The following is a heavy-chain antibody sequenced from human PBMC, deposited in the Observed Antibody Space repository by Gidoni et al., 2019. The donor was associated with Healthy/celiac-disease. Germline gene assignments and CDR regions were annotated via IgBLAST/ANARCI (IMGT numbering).Heavy chain of an antibody. CDR1: GFTFRNAW. V-gene: IGHV3-15*01. CDR2: IKSKTDGGTT. CDR3: TTVALWGELDEKFDY. J-gene: IGHJ4*02. D-gene: IGHD2-15*01. Sequence: EVQLVESGGGLVKPGGSLRLSCAASGFTFRNAWMSWVRQAPGKGLEWVGRIKSKTDGGTTDYAAPVKGRFTISRDDSKNTLYLQMNSLKTEDTAVYYCTTVALWGELDEKFDYWGQGTLVTVSA.